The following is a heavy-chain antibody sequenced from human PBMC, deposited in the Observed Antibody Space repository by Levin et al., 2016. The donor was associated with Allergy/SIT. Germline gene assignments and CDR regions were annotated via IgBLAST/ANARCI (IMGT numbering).Heavy chain of an antibody. J-gene: IGHJ6*02. V-gene: IGHV1-18*01. CDR3: ARGTSYGSGSYYPIYGMDV. CDR2: ISAYNGNT. CDR1: GYTFTSYG. D-gene: IGHD3-10*01. Sequence: ASVKVSCKASGYTFTSYGISWVRQAPGQGLEWMGWISAYNGNTNYAQKLQGRVTMTTDTSTSTAYMELRSLRSDDTAVYYCARGTSYGSGSYYPIYGMDVWGQGTTVTVSS.